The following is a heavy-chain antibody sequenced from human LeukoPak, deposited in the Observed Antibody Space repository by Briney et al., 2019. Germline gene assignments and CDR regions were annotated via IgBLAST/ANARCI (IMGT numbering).Heavy chain of an antibody. Sequence: GESLRLSCAASGFTFSSYAMSWVRQAPGKGLEWVSAISGSGGSTYYADSVKGRFTISRDNSKNTLYLQMNSLRVEDTAVYYCASSSGSYPPAPFVCWGQGTLVTVSS. CDR1: GFTFSSYA. J-gene: IGHJ4*02. V-gene: IGHV3-23*01. CDR2: ISGSGGST. D-gene: IGHD3-10*01. CDR3: ASSSGSYPPAPFVC.